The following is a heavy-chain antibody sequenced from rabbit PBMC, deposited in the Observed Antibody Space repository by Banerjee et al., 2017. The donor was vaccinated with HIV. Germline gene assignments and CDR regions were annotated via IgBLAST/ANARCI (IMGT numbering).Heavy chain of an antibody. CDR1: GFTLSSSYY. CDR3: ARDLAGVIGWNFGL. J-gene: IGHJ4*01. V-gene: IGHV1S47*01. D-gene: IGHD4-1*01. CDR2: IATGDGST. Sequence: QEQLVESGGGLVQPEGSLTLSCKASGFTLSSSYYMCWVRQAPGKGLEWIGCIATGDGSTYYASWAKGRFTITRSTSLSTVTLQMTSLTAADTATYFCARDLAGVIGWNFGLWGQGTLVTVS.